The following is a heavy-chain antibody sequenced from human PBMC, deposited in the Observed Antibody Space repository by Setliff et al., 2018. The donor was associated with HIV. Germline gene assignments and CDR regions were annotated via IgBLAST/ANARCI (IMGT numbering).Heavy chain of an antibody. D-gene: IGHD6-6*01. CDR2: INIGNGDT. CDR3: ARGWHSTSPNSYFDY. J-gene: IGHJ4*02. CDR1: GGTFSSYA. V-gene: IGHV1-3*03. Sequence: ASVKVSCKASGGTFSSYAISWVRQAPGQGLEWMGGINIGNGDTKYSQDFHDRVTISRDTPATTVYMELSSLRSDDMAVYYCARGWHSTSPNSYFDYWGQGSLVTVSS.